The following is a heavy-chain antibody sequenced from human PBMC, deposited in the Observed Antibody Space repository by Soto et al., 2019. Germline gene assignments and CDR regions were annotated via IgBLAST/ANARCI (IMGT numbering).Heavy chain of an antibody. CDR1: GYTFTSYA. D-gene: IGHD3-10*01. V-gene: IGHV1-3*01. CDR2: INAGNGNT. J-gene: IGHJ4*02. CDR3: ARDPVRSPPDY. Sequence: ASVKVSCKTSGYTFTSYAMHWVRQAPGQRLEWMGWINAGNGNTKYSQKFQGRVTITRDTSASTAYMELSSLRSEDTAVYYCARDPVRSPPDYWGQGTLVTVSS.